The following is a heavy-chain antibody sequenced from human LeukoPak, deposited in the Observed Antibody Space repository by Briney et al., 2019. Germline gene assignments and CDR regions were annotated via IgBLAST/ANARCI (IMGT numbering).Heavy chain of an antibody. J-gene: IGHJ4*02. CDR2: IIPILGIA. CDR1: GYTFTSYY. Sequence: SVKVSCKASGYTFTSYYMHWVRQAPGQGLEWMGRIIPILGIANYAQKFQGRVTITADKSTSTAYMELSSLRSEDTAVYYCAKFSDYDSSGWDYWGQGTLVTVSS. CDR3: AKFSDYDSSGWDY. D-gene: IGHD3-22*01. V-gene: IGHV1-69*02.